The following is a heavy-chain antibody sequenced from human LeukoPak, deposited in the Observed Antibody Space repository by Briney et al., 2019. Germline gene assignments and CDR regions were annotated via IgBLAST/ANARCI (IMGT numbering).Heavy chain of an antibody. V-gene: IGHV1-18*01. CDR3: AKVSLNMVNDAFV. CDR1: GYTFTSYG. D-gene: IGHD2-8*01. J-gene: IGHJ3*01. Sequence: ASVKVSCKASGYTFTSYGISWVRQAPGQGLEWMGWISAYNGNTNYAQKLQDRATMTTDTSTSTAYLELRSLRSDDTAVYYCAKVSLNMVNDAFVWGQGTMVSVSS. CDR2: ISAYNGNT.